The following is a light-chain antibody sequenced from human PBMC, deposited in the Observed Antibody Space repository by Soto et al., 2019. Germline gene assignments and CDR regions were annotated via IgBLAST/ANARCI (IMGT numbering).Light chain of an antibody. CDR2: DAS. Sequence: EIVMTQSPLPLSASPGERAIFSCRASQSVGSNIAWYQQKPGQSPRLLVYDASTRATAIPARFSGSGSGTEFNVTINTLQPEDFAVYYCQQYYQWPSYTFGQGTK. J-gene: IGKJ2*01. CDR3: QQYYQWPSYT. V-gene: IGKV3-15*01. CDR1: QSVGSN.